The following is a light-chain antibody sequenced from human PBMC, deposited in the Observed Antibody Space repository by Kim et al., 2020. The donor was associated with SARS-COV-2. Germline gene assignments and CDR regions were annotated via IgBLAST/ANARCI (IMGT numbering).Light chain of an antibody. CDR2: RDS. Sequence: VALGQTARITCEGNNIGRKNVHWYQQKPGQAPVLVIYRDSNRPSGIPERFSGSNAGNAATLIINTAQAADEADYFCQVWDRSFYVFGFGTKVTVL. J-gene: IGLJ1*01. CDR1: NIGRKN. V-gene: IGLV3-9*01. CDR3: QVWDRSFYV.